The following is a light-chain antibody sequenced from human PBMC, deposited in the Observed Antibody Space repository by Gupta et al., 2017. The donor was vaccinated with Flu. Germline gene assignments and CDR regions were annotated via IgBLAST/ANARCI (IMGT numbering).Light chain of an antibody. CDR2: EVS. J-gene: IGLJ1*01. CDR3: SSYTSSTFYV. Sequence: QSALTQPASVSGSPGRSIAISCTGTSSDVGAYNFVSWYQQHPGKAPKLMIYEVSNRPSGVSNRFSGSKSGNTASLTISGLQAEDEADYYCSSYTSSTFYVFGTGTKVTVL. CDR1: SSDVGAYNF. V-gene: IGLV2-14*01.